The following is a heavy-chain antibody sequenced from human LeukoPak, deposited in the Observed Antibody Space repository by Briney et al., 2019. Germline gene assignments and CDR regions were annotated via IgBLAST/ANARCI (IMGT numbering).Heavy chain of an antibody. Sequence: SVKVSCKASGGTFSSYAISWVRQAPGQGLEWMGRIIPIFGTANYAQKFQGRVTITTDESTSTAYMELSSLRSEDTAVYYCARAPTVTRRSCWFDPGGQGTLVTVSS. J-gene: IGHJ5*02. D-gene: IGHD4-17*01. CDR2: IIPIFGTA. CDR1: GGTFSSYA. V-gene: IGHV1-69*05. CDR3: ARAPTVTRRSCWFDP.